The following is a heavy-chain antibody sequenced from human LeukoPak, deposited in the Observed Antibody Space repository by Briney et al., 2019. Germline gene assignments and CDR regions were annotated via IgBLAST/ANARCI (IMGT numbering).Heavy chain of an antibody. Sequence: SETLSLTCAVSGGSVNNGRYYWSWIRQPPGKGGEWIGYVYYSGDSDYNPSLKSRVNISVDTSKDIFSLKMNFVTAADTAMYFCARGIAAGGYYWYFDLWGRGTLVSVSS. J-gene: IGHJ2*01. CDR1: GGSVNNGRYY. CDR2: VYYSGDS. V-gene: IGHV4-61*03. D-gene: IGHD6-13*01. CDR3: ARGIAAGGYYWYFDL.